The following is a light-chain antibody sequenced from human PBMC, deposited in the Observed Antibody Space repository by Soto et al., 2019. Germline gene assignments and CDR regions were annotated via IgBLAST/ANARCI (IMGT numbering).Light chain of an antibody. J-gene: IGKJ2*01. CDR1: QSLLHSNGYNY. CDR2: LGS. CDR3: MQALEILYT. V-gene: IGKV2-28*01. Sequence: EIVMTQSPLSLPVTPGEPASISCRSSQSLLHSNGYNYLSWYLQKPGQSAQLLIYLGSNRASGVPDRFSGSGSGTDFTLEISRVEAEDVGIYFCMQALEILYTFGQGTKLEIK.